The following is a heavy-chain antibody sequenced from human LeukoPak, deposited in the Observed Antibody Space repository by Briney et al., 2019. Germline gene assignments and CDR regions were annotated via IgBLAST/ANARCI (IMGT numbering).Heavy chain of an antibody. Sequence: ASVKVSCKASGYTFTSYWIGWLRQMPGKGLEWMGIIYPGDSDTKYSPSFQGQVTISADKSISTAYLQWSSLKASDTAMYYCARMSSGYRDKHFQHWGQGTLVTVSS. J-gene: IGHJ1*01. D-gene: IGHD3-22*01. V-gene: IGHV5-51*01. CDR1: GYTFTSYW. CDR2: IYPGDSDT. CDR3: ARMSSGYRDKHFQH.